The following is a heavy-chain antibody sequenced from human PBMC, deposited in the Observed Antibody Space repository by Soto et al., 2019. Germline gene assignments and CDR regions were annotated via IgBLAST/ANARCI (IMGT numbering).Heavy chain of an antibody. CDR1: GGTFSSYA. CDR2: IIPIFGTA. V-gene: IGHV1-69*06. Sequence: GASVKVSCKASGGTFSSYAISWVRQAPGQGLEWMGGIIPIFGTANYAQKFQGRVTITADKSTSTAYMELSSLRSEDTAVYYCARGGSPPGFGAFDIWGQGTMVTVSS. D-gene: IGHD3-10*01. CDR3: ARGGSPPGFGAFDI. J-gene: IGHJ3*02.